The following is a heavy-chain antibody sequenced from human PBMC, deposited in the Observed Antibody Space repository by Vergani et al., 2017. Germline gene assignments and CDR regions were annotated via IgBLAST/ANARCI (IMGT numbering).Heavy chain of an antibody. CDR1: GFSLSTTGVG. J-gene: IGHJ2*01. CDR3: AHSLTYSYDISAYYYTDCYFTL. V-gene: IGHV2-5*01. CDR2: IYWNDNK. Sequence: QITLKESGPTLVKPTQTLTLTCTLSGFSLSTTGVGVGWIRQPPGKALEWLALIYWNDNKRYSPSLKIRLTITTDTSKKQLVLTMTNMDPVDTATYYCAHSLTYSYDISAYYYTDCYFTLWGRGTLFTVSS. D-gene: IGHD3-22*01.